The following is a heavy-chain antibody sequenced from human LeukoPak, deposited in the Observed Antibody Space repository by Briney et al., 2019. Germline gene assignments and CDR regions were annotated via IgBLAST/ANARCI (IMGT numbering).Heavy chain of an antibody. D-gene: IGHD3-22*01. J-gene: IGHJ4*02. Sequence: PGGSLRLSCAASGFTFSSYAMHWVRQAPGKGLEWVAVISYDGSNKYYADSVKGRFTISRDSSKNTLYLQMNRLRAEDTAVYYCARDQDYDSSGYYYWGQGTLVTVSS. CDR3: ARDQDYDSSGYYY. CDR1: GFTFSSYA. CDR2: ISYDGSNK. V-gene: IGHV3-30-3*01.